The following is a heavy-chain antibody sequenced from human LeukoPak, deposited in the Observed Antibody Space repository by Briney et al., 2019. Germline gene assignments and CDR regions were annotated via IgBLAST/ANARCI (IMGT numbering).Heavy chain of an antibody. CDR2: IYYSGST. V-gene: IGHV4-59*06. D-gene: IGHD2-8*01. J-gene: IGHJ2*01. CDR1: GGSISSYY. Sequence: SETLSLTRTVSGGSISSYYWSWIRQPPGKGLEWIGYIYYSGSTYYNPSLKSRVTISVDTSKNQFSLKLSSVTAADTAVYYCARDVSRLRYFDLWGRGTLVTVSS. CDR3: ARDVSRLRYFDL.